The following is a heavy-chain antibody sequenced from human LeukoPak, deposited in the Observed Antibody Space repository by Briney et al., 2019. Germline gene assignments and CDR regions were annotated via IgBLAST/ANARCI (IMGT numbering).Heavy chain of an antibody. CDR2: IYSGGGT. CDR1: GFTVSSNY. Sequence: GGSLRLSCATSGFTVSSNYMNWVRQAPGEGLEWVSVIYSGGGTYYADSVKGRFTISRDNSKITLYLQMNSLRAEDTAVYYCATLRPEGLYWGQGTLVTVSS. V-gene: IGHV3-53*01. D-gene: IGHD1-14*01. CDR3: ATLRPEGLY. J-gene: IGHJ4*02.